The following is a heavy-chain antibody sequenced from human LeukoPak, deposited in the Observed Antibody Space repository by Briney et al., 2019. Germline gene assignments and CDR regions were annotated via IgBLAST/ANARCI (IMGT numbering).Heavy chain of an antibody. D-gene: IGHD6-13*01. CDR3: ARDLDSTNWYGDY. Sequence: EASVKVSCKASGYTLTSYGMNYVRQATGQRLDWMGWINAGNGNTEYSQKFQGRVTITRDTSASTAYMELSSLRSEDTAVYYCARDLDSTNWYGDYWGQGTLVIVSS. V-gene: IGHV1-3*01. CDR2: INAGNGNT. CDR1: GYTLTSYG. J-gene: IGHJ4*02.